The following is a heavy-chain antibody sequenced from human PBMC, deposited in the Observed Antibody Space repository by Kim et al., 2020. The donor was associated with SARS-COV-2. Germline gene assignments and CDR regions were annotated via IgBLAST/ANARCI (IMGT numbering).Heavy chain of an antibody. V-gene: IGHV4-34*01. D-gene: IGHD3-3*01. Sequence: SETLSLTCAVYGGSFSGYYWSWIRQPPGKGLEWIGEINHSGSTNYNPSLKSRVTISVDTSKNQFSLKLSSVTAADTAVYYCARRPGFLGWLLPHYGMDVWGQGTTVTVSS. CDR3: ARRPGFLGWLLPHYGMDV. J-gene: IGHJ6*02. CDR1: GGSFSGYY. CDR2: INHSGST.